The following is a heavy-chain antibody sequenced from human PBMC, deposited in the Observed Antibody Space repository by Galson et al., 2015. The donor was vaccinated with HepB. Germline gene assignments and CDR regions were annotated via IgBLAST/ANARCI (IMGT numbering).Heavy chain of an antibody. Sequence: LSLTCTVSGGSISSSSYYWGWIRQPPGKGLEWIGSIYYSVSTYYNPSLKSRVTISVDTSKNQFSLKLSSVTAADTAVYYCARPRDRYSYWYFDLWGRGTLATVSS. V-gene: IGHV4-39*01. D-gene: IGHD3-16*02. CDR1: GGSISSSSYY. CDR2: IYYSVST. CDR3: ARPRDRYSYWYFDL. J-gene: IGHJ2*01.